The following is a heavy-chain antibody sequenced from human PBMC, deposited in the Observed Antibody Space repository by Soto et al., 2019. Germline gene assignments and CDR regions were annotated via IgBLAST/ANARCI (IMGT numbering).Heavy chain of an antibody. J-gene: IGHJ4*02. CDR1: GFNFSSYL. Sequence: GGSLILSCAAAGFNFSSYLMSWVRQAPGKGLEWVANIKQDGSEKYYVDSVKGRFTISRDNAKNSLYLQMNSLRAEDTAVYYCARDAQQLVSDFDYWGQGTLVTVSS. D-gene: IGHD6-13*01. CDR2: IKQDGSEK. V-gene: IGHV3-7*05. CDR3: ARDAQQLVSDFDY.